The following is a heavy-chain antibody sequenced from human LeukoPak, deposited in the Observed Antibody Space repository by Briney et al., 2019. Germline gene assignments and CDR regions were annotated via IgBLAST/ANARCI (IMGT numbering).Heavy chain of an antibody. CDR1: GVSISSYY. Sequence: SGTLSLTCTVSGVSISSYYWSWIRQPPGKGLEWVWYIYYSGSSNYYPSPKRGVFISLGAYKKKFLFLLMSIPGAETAVLYYSGSTNYNPSLKSRVTISVDTSKNQFSLKLSSVTAADTAVYYCVRSGYYNPFNYYYGMDVWGQGTTVTVSS. CDR2: IYYSGSS. CDR3: GSTNYNPSLKSRVTISVDTSKNQFSLKLSSVTAADTAVYYCVRSGYYNPFNYYYGMDV. D-gene: IGHD3-22*01. J-gene: IGHJ6*02. V-gene: IGHV4-59*01.